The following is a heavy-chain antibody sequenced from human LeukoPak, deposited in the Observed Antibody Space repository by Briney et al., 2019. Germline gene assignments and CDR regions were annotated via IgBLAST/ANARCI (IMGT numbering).Heavy chain of an antibody. J-gene: IGHJ4*02. V-gene: IGHV3-21*01. CDR1: GFTFSSYS. Sequence: PGGSLRLSCAASGFTFSSYSMNWVRQAPGKGLEWVSSITSSSSFVNYADSVKGRFTISRDNAKNSLYLQMNSLRAEDTAVYYCARSGKLYYYDGSGYYYFDYWAREPWSPSPQ. CDR2: ITSSSSFV. CDR3: ARSGKLYYYDGSGYYYFDY. D-gene: IGHD3-22*01.